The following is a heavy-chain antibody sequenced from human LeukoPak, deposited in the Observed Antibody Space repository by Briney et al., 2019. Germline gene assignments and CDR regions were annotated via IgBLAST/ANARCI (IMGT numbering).Heavy chain of an antibody. Sequence: SETLSPTCAVYGGSFSGYYWSWIRQPPGKGLEWIGEINHSGSTNYNPSLKSRVTISVDTSKNQFSLKLSSVTAADTAVYYCARLTRITMVRGVIKHYYMDVWGKGTTVTISS. CDR1: GGSFSGYY. D-gene: IGHD3-10*01. CDR2: INHSGST. J-gene: IGHJ6*03. V-gene: IGHV4-34*01. CDR3: ARLTRITMVRGVIKHYYMDV.